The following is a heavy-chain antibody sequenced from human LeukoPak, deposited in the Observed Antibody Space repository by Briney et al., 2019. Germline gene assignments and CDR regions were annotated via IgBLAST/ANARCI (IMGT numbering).Heavy chain of an antibody. CDR1: GFTVSSNY. CDR3: ARLGILYGDDTAN. CDR2: ISGSGGDT. Sequence: GGSLRLSCAASGFTVSSNYMSWVRQAPGKGLEWVLGISGSGGDTYYADSVKGRFTISRDNSKNTLYLQMNSLRAGDTAVYYCARLGILYGDDTANWGQGTLVTVSS. V-gene: IGHV3-53*01. J-gene: IGHJ4*02. D-gene: IGHD4-17*01.